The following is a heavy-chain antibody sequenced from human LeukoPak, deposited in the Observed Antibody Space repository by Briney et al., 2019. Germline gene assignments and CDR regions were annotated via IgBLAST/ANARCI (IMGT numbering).Heavy chain of an antibody. J-gene: IGHJ4*02. CDR2: INPSGGST. V-gene: IGHV1-46*01. D-gene: IGHD7-27*01. CDR1: GYTFTSYY. Sequence: GASVKVSCKASGYTFTSYYMHWVRQAPGQGLEWMGIINPSGGSTSYAQKFQGRVTMTRDTSTSTVYIELSSLRSEDTAVYYCATEGAWGSSFDHWGQGTLVTVSS. CDR3: ATEGAWGSSFDH.